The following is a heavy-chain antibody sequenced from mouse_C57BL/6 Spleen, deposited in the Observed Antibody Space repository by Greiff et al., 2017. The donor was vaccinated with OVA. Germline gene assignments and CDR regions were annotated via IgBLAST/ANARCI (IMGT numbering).Heavy chain of an antibody. CDR1: GFSLTSYA. Sequence: QVQLQQSGPGLVAPSQSLSITCTVSGFSLTSYAISWVRQPPGKGLEWLGVIWTGGGTNYNSALKSRLSISKDNSKSQVFLKMNSLQTDDTARYYCARNSGYYGSSPYWYFDVWGTGTTVTVSS. CDR2: IWTGGGT. CDR3: ARNSGYYGSSPYWYFDV. J-gene: IGHJ1*03. D-gene: IGHD1-1*01. V-gene: IGHV2-9-1*01.